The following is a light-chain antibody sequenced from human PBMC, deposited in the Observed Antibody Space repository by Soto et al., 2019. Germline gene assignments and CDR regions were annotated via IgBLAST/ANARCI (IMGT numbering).Light chain of an antibody. CDR1: RSVSSN. CDR2: GAS. CDR3: QQYGSSPNT. V-gene: IGKV3-15*01. Sequence: EIVMTQSPATLSVSPGERATLSCRASRSVSSNLAWYQQKPGQAPRLLMYGASTRATGIPARFSGSGSGTEFTLTISRLEPEDFAVYYCQQYGSSPNTFGQGTKLEIK. J-gene: IGKJ2*01.